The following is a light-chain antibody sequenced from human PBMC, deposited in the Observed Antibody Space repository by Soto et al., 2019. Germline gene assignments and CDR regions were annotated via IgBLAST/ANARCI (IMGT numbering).Light chain of an antibody. CDR1: QSVSSSY. Sequence: DIALTQSPCTLYLSPGDRATLSCSASQSVSSSYLAWYQQKPGQAPRLLIYGASNRATGIPDRFSGSGSGTDFTLTISRLEPEDFAVYYCQQYDNSPLTFGGGTKVDIK. CDR3: QQYDNSPLT. V-gene: IGKV3-20*01. J-gene: IGKJ4*01. CDR2: GAS.